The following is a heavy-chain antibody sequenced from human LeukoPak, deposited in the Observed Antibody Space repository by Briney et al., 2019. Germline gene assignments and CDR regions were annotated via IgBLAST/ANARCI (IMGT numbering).Heavy chain of an antibody. CDR2: ISGSGSHT. J-gene: IGHJ4*02. CDR3: AKDGGGSSY. CDR1: GFTFSSYA. D-gene: IGHD2-15*01. V-gene: IGHV3-23*01. Sequence: GGSLRLSCAASGFTFSSYAMSWVRQAPGKGLEWVSSISGSGSHTYHADSMKGRFTTSRDNSENTLYLQMNSLRAEDTAVYYCAKDGGGSSYWGQGTLVTVSS.